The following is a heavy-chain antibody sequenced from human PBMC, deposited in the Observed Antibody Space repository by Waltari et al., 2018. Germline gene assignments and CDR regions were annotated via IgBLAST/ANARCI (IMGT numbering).Heavy chain of an antibody. D-gene: IGHD5-18*01. Sequence: QVQLVQSGAEVKKPGASVKVACKASGYSFSDSFIHWVRQAPGQGLEFMGWIDPDAGGTNYPQRFQGRVAMTSDASISTVYMELSGLRSDDTAVYYCARDFSYGSVDYWGQGILVTVSS. V-gene: IGHV1-2*02. CDR2: IDPDAGGT. CDR3: ARDFSYGSVDY. CDR1: GYSFSDSF. J-gene: IGHJ4*02.